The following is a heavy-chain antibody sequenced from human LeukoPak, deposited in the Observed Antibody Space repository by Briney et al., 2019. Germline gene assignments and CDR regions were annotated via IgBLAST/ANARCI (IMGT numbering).Heavy chain of an antibody. J-gene: IGHJ4*02. CDR1: GGSFSGYY. CDR2: IKHSGST. CDR3: ARGLTYLRPSRSPFDY. D-gene: IGHD1-26*01. Sequence: SETLSLTCAVYGGSFSGYYWSWIRQPPGKGLEWIGEIKHSGSTNYNPSLKSRVTISVDTSKNQFSLKLSSVTAADTAVYYCARGLTYLRPSRSPFDYWGQGTLVTVSS. V-gene: IGHV4-34*01.